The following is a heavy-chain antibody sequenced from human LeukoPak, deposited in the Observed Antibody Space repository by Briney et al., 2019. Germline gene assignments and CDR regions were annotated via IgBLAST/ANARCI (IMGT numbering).Heavy chain of an antibody. CDR3: ARDPEYSSSWYMDY. V-gene: IGHV1-69*13. D-gene: IGHD6-13*01. CDR1: GGTFSSYA. CDR2: IIPIFGTA. Sequence: SVKVSCKASGGTFSSYAISWVRQAPGQGLEWVGGIIPIFGTANYAQKFQGRVTITADESTSTAYMELSSLRSEDTAVYYCARDPEYSSSWYMDYWGQGTLVTVSS. J-gene: IGHJ4*02.